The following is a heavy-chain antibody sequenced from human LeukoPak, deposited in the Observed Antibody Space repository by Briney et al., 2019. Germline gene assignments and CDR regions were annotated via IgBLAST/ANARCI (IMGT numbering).Heavy chain of an antibody. J-gene: IGHJ6*03. V-gene: IGHV4-59*12. CDR3: AKVLRYFDWLGGYYYMDV. CDR1: GGSISSYY. CDR2: IYHSGST. D-gene: IGHD3-9*01. Sequence: SETLSLTCTVSGGSISSYYWSWIRQPPGKGLEWIGEIYHSGSTNYNPSLKSRVTISVDKSKNQFSLKLSSVTAADTAVYYCAKVLRYFDWLGGYYYMDVWGKGTTVTVSS.